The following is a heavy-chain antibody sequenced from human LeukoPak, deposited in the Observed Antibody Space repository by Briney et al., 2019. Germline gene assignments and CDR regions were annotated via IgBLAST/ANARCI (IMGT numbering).Heavy chain of an antibody. CDR3: ARNLYVLRFLEWLPSTFPPKVNWFDP. CDR1: GGSISSSSYY. D-gene: IGHD3-3*01. Sequence: SETLSLTCTVSGGSISSSSYYWGWIRQPPGKGLEWIGSIYYSGSTYYNPSLKSRVTISVDTSKNQFSLKLSSVTAADTAVYYCARNLYVLRFLEWLPSTFPPKVNWFDPWGQGTLVTVSS. CDR2: IYYSGST. V-gene: IGHV4-39*01. J-gene: IGHJ5*02.